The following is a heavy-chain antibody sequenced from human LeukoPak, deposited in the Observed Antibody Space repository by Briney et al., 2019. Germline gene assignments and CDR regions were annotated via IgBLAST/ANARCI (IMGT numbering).Heavy chain of an antibody. Sequence: SETLSLTCAVYGGSFSGYYWSWIRQPPGKGLEWIGEINHSGSTNYNPSLKSRVTISVDTSKNQFSLKLSSVTAADTAVYYCARGRHLTVTDRRWFDPWGQGTLVTVSS. J-gene: IGHJ5*02. D-gene: IGHD4-17*01. CDR3: ARGRHLTVTDRRWFDP. V-gene: IGHV4-34*01. CDR1: GGSFSGYY. CDR2: INHSGST.